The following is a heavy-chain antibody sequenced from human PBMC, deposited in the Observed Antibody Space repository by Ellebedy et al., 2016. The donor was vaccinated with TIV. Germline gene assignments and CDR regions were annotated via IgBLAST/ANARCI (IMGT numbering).Heavy chain of an antibody. CDR2: IHNSGTI. CDR3: ARTVITFLMVVVVPDAFDI. CDR1: GGSFSGYY. V-gene: IGHV4-34*10. D-gene: IGHD2-15*01. J-gene: IGHJ3*02. Sequence: SETLSLXCAVYGGSFSGYYWSWIRQHPGTGLEWIGHIHNSGTIYYNPSLKSRTTMSIEPSRNRFSLRLTSVTASDTATYYCARTVITFLMVVVVPDAFDIWGHGTTVTVSS.